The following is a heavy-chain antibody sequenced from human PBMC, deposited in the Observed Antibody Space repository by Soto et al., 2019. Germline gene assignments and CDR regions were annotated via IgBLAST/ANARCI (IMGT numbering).Heavy chain of an antibody. J-gene: IGHJ4*02. CDR2: LNHDANRT. CDR1: GFTFSHYW. D-gene: IGHD2-8*01. Sequence: EVQLLQSGGGSVRPGGTLTLSCAASGFTFSHYWMHWVRQVPGRGLLWVSRLNHDANRTAYADSVRGRFTISRDNAKNTRYLHMSSGRAEDSATYYCVRSTSGCFDYWGQGAEVSVSS. V-gene: IGHV3-74*01. CDR3: VRSTSGCFDY.